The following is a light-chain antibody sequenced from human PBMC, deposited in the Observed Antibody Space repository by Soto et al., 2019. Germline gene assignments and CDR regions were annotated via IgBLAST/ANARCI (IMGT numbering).Light chain of an antibody. CDR2: EVS. CDR3: SSFTSARTLYV. J-gene: IGLJ1*01. CDR1: SSDVGGYKY. Sequence: QSVLTQPASVSGSPGQSITISCAGTSSDVGGYKYVSWYQQNPGKAPKLIIYEVSSRPSGVSNRFSGSKSGNTASLTISGLQAEDEADYYCSSFTSARTLYVFGSGTKVTVL. V-gene: IGLV2-14*01.